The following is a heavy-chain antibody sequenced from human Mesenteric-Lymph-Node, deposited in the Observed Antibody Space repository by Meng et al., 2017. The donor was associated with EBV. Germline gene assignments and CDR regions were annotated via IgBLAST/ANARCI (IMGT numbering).Heavy chain of an antibody. CDR2: MNPKTGST. Sequence: QVQLGQSGAGVKKPGASVKGSCKASGYTFTTYDINWVRQAAGPGLEWMGWMNPKTGSTGYAQKFQGRVTMTRNTSISTAYMELSSLRAEDTAVYYCAKSTFTSGGVIEPFDYWGQGTLVTVSS. D-gene: IGHD3-16*02. V-gene: IGHV1-8*01. J-gene: IGHJ4*02. CDR3: AKSTFTSGGVIEPFDY. CDR1: GYTFTTYD.